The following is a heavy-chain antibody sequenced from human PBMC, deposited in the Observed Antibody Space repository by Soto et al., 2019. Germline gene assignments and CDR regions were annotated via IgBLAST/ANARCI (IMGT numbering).Heavy chain of an antibody. Sequence: PGESLKISCKGSGYSFTSYWISWVRQMPGKGLEWMGRIDPSDSYTNYSPSFQGHVTISADKSISTAYLQWSSLKASDTAMYYCARQGVQRSYYYYYYYGMDVWGQGTTVTVSS. CDR1: GYSFTSYW. CDR3: ARQGVQRSYYYYYYYGMDV. V-gene: IGHV5-10-1*01. D-gene: IGHD2-21*01. J-gene: IGHJ6*02. CDR2: IDPSDSYT.